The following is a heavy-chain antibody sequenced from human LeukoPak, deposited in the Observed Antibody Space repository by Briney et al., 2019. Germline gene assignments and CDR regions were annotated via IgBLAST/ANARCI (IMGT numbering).Heavy chain of an antibody. D-gene: IGHD1-26*01. CDR2: IKQDGSEK. CDR3: AKQAGPFSYSSAFDI. J-gene: IGHJ3*02. CDR1: GFTFSSYW. V-gene: IGHV3-7*01. Sequence: GGSLRLSCAASGFTFSSYWMSWVRQAPGKGLEWVASIKQDGSEKYYADSVKGRFTISRDNSKNTLYLQMNSLRAEDTAVYYCAKQAGPFSYSSAFDIWGQGTMVTVSS.